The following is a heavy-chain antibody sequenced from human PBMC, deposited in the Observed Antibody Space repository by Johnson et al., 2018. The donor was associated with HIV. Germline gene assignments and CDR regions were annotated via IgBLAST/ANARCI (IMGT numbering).Heavy chain of an antibody. CDR3: AKAEYCDI. CDR2: ISGDGSDT. CDR1: GFTFSDHW. Sequence: VQLVESGGGLFQPGGSLRLSCAASGFTFSDHWMHWVRQVPGKGLVWVSRISGDGSDTMYADSVKGRFTISRDNSKNTLYLQMNSLRTEDTAVYYCAKAEYCDIWGQGTMVTVSS. D-gene: IGHD6-6*01. V-gene: IGHV3-74*03. J-gene: IGHJ3*02.